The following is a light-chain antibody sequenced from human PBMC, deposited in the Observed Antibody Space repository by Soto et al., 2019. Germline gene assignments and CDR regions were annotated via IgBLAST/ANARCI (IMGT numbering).Light chain of an antibody. V-gene: IGKV3-15*01. CDR3: QPYNNWPLT. Sequence: MWQSPATLSASPGEGATLSCRARRGIGDTLAWYQHKPGQTPRLLIYDTSTRATGVPTRFSGSRSGAEFTLTISSLQSEDFAVYYCQPYNNWPLTFGGGTMGDIK. J-gene: IGKJ4*01. CDR2: DTS. CDR1: RGIGDT.